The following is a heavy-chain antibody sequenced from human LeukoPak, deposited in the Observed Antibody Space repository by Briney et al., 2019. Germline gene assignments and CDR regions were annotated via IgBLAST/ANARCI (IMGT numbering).Heavy chain of an antibody. V-gene: IGHV4-39*01. CDR1: GGSISSRSYY. D-gene: IGHD2-15*01. J-gene: IGHJ4*02. Sequence: SETLSLTCTVSGGSISSRSYYWGWIRQPPGKGLEWIGSFYYNGGTYYNPSLKSRVTISVDTSKNQFSLKLSSVTAADTAVYYCARLTVVVAPATADYWGQGTLVTVSS. CDR2: FYYNGGT. CDR3: ARLTVVVAPATADY.